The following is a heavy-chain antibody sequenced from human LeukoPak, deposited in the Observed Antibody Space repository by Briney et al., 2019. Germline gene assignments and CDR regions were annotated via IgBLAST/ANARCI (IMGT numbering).Heavy chain of an antibody. Sequence: SETLSLTCTVSGGSISSSSYSWGWIRQPPGKGLEWIGSIYYSGSTYYNPSLKSRVTVSVDTSKNQFSLKLSSVTAADTAVYYCARHGEYDFWSGYYGWFDPWGQGTLVTVSS. CDR1: GGSISSSSYS. CDR2: IYYSGST. V-gene: IGHV4-39*01. J-gene: IGHJ5*02. D-gene: IGHD3-3*01. CDR3: ARHGEYDFWSGYYGWFDP.